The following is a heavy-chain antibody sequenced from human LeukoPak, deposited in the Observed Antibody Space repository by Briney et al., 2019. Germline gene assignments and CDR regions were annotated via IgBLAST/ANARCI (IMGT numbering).Heavy chain of an antibody. V-gene: IGHV1-2*02. CDR1: GYTFTGYY. D-gene: IGHD1-1*01. J-gene: IGHJ4*02. CDR3: ARLATTLIPFDY. Sequence: ASVKVSCKASGYTFTGYYIHWVRQAPAQGLEWMGWINPSSGGTNYAQKFQGRVTMTRDTSISTAYMELSRLSSDDTAVYYCARLATTLIPFDYWGQGTLVTVSS. CDR2: INPSSGGT.